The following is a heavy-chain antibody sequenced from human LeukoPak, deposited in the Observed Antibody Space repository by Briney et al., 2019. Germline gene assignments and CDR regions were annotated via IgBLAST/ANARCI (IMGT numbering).Heavy chain of an antibody. J-gene: IGHJ4*02. CDR1: GSSFTTYW. Sequence: GASLKISSKGSGSSFTTYWIGWVRQMPGKGLEWMGIIYPGDSDTRYSPSLQGQVTISDDKSISPAYLQWSILKASDTAMYYCARLPGYYFYYWGQGTLVTVSS. D-gene: IGHD7-27*01. CDR3: ARLPGYYFYY. V-gene: IGHV5-51*01. CDR2: IYPGDSDT.